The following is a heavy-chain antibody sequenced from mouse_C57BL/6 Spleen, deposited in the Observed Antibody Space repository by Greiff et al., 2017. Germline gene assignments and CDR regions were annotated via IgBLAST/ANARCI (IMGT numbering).Heavy chain of an antibody. D-gene: IGHD2-13*01. J-gene: IGHJ2*01. CDR2: IDPETGGT. CDR3: TRWVIPYFDY. V-gene: IGHV1-15*01. CDR1: GYTFTDYE. Sequence: VQLQQSGAELVRPGASVTLSCKASGYTFTDYEMHWVKQTPVHGLEWIGAIDPETGGTAYNQKFKGKAILTADKSSSTAYMELRSLTSEDSAVYYCTRWVIPYFDYWGKGTTLTVSS.